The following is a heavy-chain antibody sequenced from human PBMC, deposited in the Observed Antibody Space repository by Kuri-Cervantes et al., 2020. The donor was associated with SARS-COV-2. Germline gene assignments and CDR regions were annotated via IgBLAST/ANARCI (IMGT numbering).Heavy chain of an antibody. CDR3: ARVRKYCSSTSCYPAYYYGMDV. CDR2: IIPIFGTA. Sequence: SVKVSCKASGGTFSSYAISWVRQAPGQGLEWMGGIIPIFGTANYAQEFQGRVTITADESTSTAYMELSSLRSEDTAVYYCARVRKYCSSTSCYPAYYYGMDVWGQGTTVTVSS. CDR1: GGTFSSYA. V-gene: IGHV1-69*13. D-gene: IGHD2-2*01. J-gene: IGHJ6*02.